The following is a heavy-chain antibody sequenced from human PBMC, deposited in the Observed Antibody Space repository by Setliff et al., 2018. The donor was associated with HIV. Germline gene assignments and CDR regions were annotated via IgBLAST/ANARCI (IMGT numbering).Heavy chain of an antibody. CDR1: GFTFSSYW. V-gene: IGHV3-7*01. CDR3: ARDSWGSYSDY. D-gene: IGHD3-16*01. CDR2: IKQDGSEK. Sequence: GGPLRLSCAASGFTFSSYWMSWVRQAPGKGLEWVANIKQDGSEKYYVDSVKDRFTISRDNAKNSLYLQMNSLRAEDTAVYYCARDSWGSYSDYWGQGTLVTVSS. J-gene: IGHJ4*02.